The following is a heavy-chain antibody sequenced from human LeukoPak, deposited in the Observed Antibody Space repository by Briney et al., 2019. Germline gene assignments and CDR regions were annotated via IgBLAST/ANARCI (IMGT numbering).Heavy chain of an antibody. V-gene: IGHV4-59*01. J-gene: IGHJ6*04. CDR1: GGSISSYY. CDR2: IYYSGST. CDR3: ARVALVAATMGYYYGMDV. Sequence: SETLSLTCTVSGGSISSYYWSWIRQPPGKGLGWIGYIYYSGSTNYNPSLKNRVTISVDTSKNQFSLKLSSVTAADTAVYYCARVALVAATMGYYYGMDVWGKGTTVTVSS. D-gene: IGHD2-15*01.